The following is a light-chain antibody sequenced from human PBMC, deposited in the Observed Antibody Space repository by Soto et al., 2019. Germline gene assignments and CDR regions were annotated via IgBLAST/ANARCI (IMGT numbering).Light chain of an antibody. CDR2: DAS. CDR3: QQYNSYPWT. J-gene: IGKJ1*01. V-gene: IGKV1-16*01. Sequence: DIQITPSPSSLSASVGDRVTITCRASQGISNYLAWYQQKPGKVPRLLIYDASSLESGVPSRFSGSGSGTEFTLTISSLQPDDFATYYCQQYNSYPWTFGQGTKVDIK. CDR1: QGISNY.